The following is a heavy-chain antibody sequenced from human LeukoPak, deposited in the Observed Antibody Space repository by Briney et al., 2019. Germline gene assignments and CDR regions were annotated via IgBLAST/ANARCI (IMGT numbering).Heavy chain of an antibody. CDR2: INQNGSEK. V-gene: IGHV3-7*01. D-gene: IGHD3-22*01. CDR3: ATTSGTYYYDSSGYFASVQGLFDY. J-gene: IGHJ4*02. CDR1: GFTFSSYW. Sequence: PGGSLRLSCAASGFTFSSYWMSWVRQAPGKGLEWVANINQNGSEKYYVDSVNGRFTISRDNAKNSLYLQMNSLRAEDTAVYYCATTSGTYYYDSSGYFASVQGLFDYWGQGTLVTVSS.